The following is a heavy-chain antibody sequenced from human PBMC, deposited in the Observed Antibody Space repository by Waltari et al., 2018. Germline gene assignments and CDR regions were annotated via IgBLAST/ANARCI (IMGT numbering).Heavy chain of an antibody. D-gene: IGHD1-26*01. J-gene: IGHJ3*02. CDR1: GFTFSSYE. Sequence: EVQLLGSGGGLVQPGGSLRLSCAASGFTFSSYEMGWVRQAPGKGLEWVSNFSGISDRTYYADSVRGRFTISRDNSKNTLYLHMNSLRAEDTAVYYCGKGLYGGTPYRAFDIWGQGTMVTVSS. CDR3: GKGLYGGTPYRAFDI. V-gene: IGHV3-23*01. CDR2: FSGISDRT.